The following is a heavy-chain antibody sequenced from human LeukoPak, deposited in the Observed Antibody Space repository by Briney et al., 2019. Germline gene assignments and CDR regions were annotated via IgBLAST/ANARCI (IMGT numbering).Heavy chain of an antibody. CDR3: AKDKRVVGATTGPYYFDY. CDR2: IRYDGCNK. V-gene: IGHV3-30*02. Sequence: PGGSLRLSCAASGFTFSSYGMHWVRQAPGKGLEWVAFIRYDGCNKYYADSVKGRFTISRDNSKNTLELQMNSPTPEETAVYYCAKDKRVVGATTGPYYFDYWGQGTLVTVSS. CDR1: GFTFSSYG. J-gene: IGHJ4*02. D-gene: IGHD1-26*01.